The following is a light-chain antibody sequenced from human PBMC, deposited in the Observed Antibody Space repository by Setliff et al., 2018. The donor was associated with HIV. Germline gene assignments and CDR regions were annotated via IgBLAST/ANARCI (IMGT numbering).Light chain of an antibody. J-gene: IGKJ1*01. CDR3: QQYGSSPRT. CDR2: GAS. V-gene: IGKV3-20*01. Sequence: EVVLTQSPGTLSLSPGERATLSCRASQSVNRNYLAWFQQKPGQAPRLLIYGASSRATGIPDRFSGSGSGTDFTLTINRLEPEDFAVYYCQQYGSSPRTFGQGTKVDIK. CDR1: QSVNRNY.